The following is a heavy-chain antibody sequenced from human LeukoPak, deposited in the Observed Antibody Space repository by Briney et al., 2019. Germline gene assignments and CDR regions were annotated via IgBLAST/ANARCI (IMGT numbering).Heavy chain of an antibody. Sequence: GRSLRLSCTGSGFTFGDFALGWVRQSLGEGLEWVSSISRSGSTKYYADSVKGRFTISRDNAKNSLFLQMNSLRAEDTAVYYCARVLRYCSGGNCYSGGLGYMDVWGKGTTVTISS. D-gene: IGHD2-15*01. CDR1: GFTFGDFA. CDR2: ISRSGSTK. J-gene: IGHJ6*03. V-gene: IGHV3-11*01. CDR3: ARVLRYCSGGNCYSGGLGYMDV.